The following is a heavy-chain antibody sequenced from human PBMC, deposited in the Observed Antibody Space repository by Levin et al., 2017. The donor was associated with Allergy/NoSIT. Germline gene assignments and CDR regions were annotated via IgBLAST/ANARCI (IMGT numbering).Heavy chain of an antibody. D-gene: IGHD1-26*01. CDR3: ARQGVGATTDY. V-gene: IGHV4-39*01. J-gene: IGHJ4*02. CDR2: IYYSGST. CDR1: GGSISSSSYY. Sequence: SETLSLTCTVSGGSISSSSYYWGWIRQPPGKGLEWIGSIYYSGSTYYNPSLKSRVTISVDTSKNQFSLKLSSVTAADTAVYYCARQGVGATTDYWGQGTLVTVSS.